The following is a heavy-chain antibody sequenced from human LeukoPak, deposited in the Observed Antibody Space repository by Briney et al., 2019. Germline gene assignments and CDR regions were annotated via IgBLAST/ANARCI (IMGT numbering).Heavy chain of an antibody. CDR2: ITGNNGNT. Sequence: GASVKVSCKTSGYTFSGYGISWVRQAPGQGLEWMGWITGNNGNTNYAPSLQGRVTMTTDTSTNTACMELTSLKSDDTAVYYCARDQRNSGSYRFEYWGQGTLVTVSS. CDR1: GYTFSGYG. V-gene: IGHV1-18*01. D-gene: IGHD1-26*01. J-gene: IGHJ4*02. CDR3: ARDQRNSGSYRFEY.